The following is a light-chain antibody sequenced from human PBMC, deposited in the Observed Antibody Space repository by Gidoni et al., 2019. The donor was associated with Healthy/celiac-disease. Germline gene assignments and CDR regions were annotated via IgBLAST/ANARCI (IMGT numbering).Light chain of an antibody. CDR2: KAS. J-gene: IGKJ1*01. V-gene: IGKV1-5*03. Sequence: DIQMTQSPSTLSASVGARVTITCRASHSISSWLAWYQQKPGKAPKLLIYKASSLESGVPARFSGSGAGTEFTLTISSLQPDDFATYYCQQYNSYPVTFGQGTKVEIK. CDR3: QQYNSYPVT. CDR1: HSISSW.